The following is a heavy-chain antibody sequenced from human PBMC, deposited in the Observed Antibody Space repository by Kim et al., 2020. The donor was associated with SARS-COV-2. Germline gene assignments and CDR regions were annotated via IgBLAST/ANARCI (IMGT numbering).Heavy chain of an antibody. CDR3: ARGPLQQLVDY. CDR2: IYYSGST. Sequence: SETLSLTCTVSGGSISSYYWNWIRQPPGKGLEWIGYIYYSGSTNYNPSLRSRVTISVDTSKNQFSLKLTSVTAADTAVYYCARGPLQQLVDYWGQGALVTVSS. J-gene: IGHJ4*02. CDR1: GGSISSYY. V-gene: IGHV4-59*01. D-gene: IGHD6-13*01.